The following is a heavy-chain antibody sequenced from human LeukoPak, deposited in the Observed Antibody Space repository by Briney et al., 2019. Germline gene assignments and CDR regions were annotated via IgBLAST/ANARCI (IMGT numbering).Heavy chain of an antibody. CDR2: ISYSGST. V-gene: IGHV4-59*08. Sequence: SETLSLTCTVSGGSISSYHWSWIRQPPGKGLEWIGCISYSGSTNYNPSLKSRVTISVDTSKNQFSLKLSSVTAADTAVYYCARHRRYYFDSEFDFWGQGTLVTVSS. D-gene: IGHD3-22*01. J-gene: IGHJ4*02. CDR1: GGSISSYH. CDR3: ARHRRYYFDSEFDF.